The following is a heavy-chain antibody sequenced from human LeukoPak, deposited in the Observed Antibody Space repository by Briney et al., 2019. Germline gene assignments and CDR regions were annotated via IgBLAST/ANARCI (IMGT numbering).Heavy chain of an antibody. Sequence: GGSLRLSCAASGFTFDDYTMHWVRHAPGKGLEWVSLISWDGGSTYYADSVKGRFTISRDNSKNTLYLQMNSLRAEDTAVYYCAREYCSGGSCPFDAFDIWGQGTMVTVSS. J-gene: IGHJ3*02. CDR2: ISWDGGST. D-gene: IGHD2-15*01. V-gene: IGHV3-43*01. CDR3: AREYCSGGSCPFDAFDI. CDR1: GFTFDDYT.